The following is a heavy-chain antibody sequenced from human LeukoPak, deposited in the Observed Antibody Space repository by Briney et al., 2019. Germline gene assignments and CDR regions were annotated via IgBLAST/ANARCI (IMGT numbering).Heavy chain of an antibody. Sequence: GGSLRLSCAASGFNFSRNWMTWVRQAPGKGLEWVANIKQDGSEEYYVDSVKGRFTISRDNAKKSTYLQMHRVRVEDTAVYYCARREPTGCSGTSCFAGPVGYWGQGTLVTVSS. CDR3: ARREPTGCSGTSCFAGPVGY. CDR1: GFNFSRNW. V-gene: IGHV3-7*01. J-gene: IGHJ4*02. D-gene: IGHD2-2*01. CDR2: IKQDGSEE.